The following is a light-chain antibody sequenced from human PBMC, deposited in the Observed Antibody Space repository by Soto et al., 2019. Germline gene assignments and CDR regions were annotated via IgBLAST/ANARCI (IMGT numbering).Light chain of an antibody. CDR2: EVN. CDR1: SSDVGGYNY. J-gene: IGLJ3*02. Sequence: QSALTQPASVSGSPGQSITISCTGTSSDVGGYNYVSWFQQHPGKAPKLIIYEVNNRPSGLSDRFSASKSGNTASLTISGLQAEDEADYYCTSXXXSXXXXFGGGTXXT. V-gene: IGLV2-14*01. CDR3: TSXXXSXXXX.